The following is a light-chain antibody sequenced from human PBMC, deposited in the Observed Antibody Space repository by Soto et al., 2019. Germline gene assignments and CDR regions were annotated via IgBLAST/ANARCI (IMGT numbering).Light chain of an antibody. J-gene: IGKJ3*01. CDR3: QQYDNLPF. Sequence: EILMTQSPATLSVSPGERATLSCRASQSISDNLAWYQQRPGQSPRLLIYAASSRATGIPARFSGSGSGTEFTLTINSLQSEDIATYYCQQYDNLPFFGPGTNVDIK. CDR1: QSISDN. V-gene: IGKV3-15*01. CDR2: AAS.